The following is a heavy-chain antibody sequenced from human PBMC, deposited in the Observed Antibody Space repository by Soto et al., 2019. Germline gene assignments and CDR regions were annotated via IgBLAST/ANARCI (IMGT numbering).Heavy chain of an antibody. J-gene: IGHJ6*02. CDR2: ISYDSDTI. CDR1: GFTFGTYS. V-gene: IGHV3-48*02. D-gene: IGHD3-3*01. CDR3: ARLYYDYV. Sequence: GGSLRLSCAGSGFTFGTYSMNWVRQAAGKGLEWIAHISYDSDTIQYADSVKGRFTISRDNAKNSLYLQMNSLRDEDTAVYYCARLYYDYVWGQGTTVTVSS.